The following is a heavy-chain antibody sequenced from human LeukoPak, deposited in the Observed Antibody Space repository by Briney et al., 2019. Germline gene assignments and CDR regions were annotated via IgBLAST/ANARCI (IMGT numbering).Heavy chain of an antibody. CDR1: GYTFTGYY. CDR2: INPNSGGT. D-gene: IGHD6-19*01. CDR3: ARGVGRPGWYRGEDY. V-gene: IGHV1-2*02. J-gene: IGHJ4*02. Sequence: ASVKVSCKASGYTFTGYYMHWVRQAPGQGLEWMGWINPNSGGTNYAQKFQGRVTMTSDTSSRTAYMELSSLGSEDTAVYYCARGVGRPGWYRGEDYWGQGTLVTVSS.